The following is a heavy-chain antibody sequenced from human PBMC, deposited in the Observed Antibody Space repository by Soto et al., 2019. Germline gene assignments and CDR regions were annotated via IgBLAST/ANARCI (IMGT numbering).Heavy chain of an antibody. V-gene: IGHV1-2*02. Sequence: ASVKVSCKASGYTLTGYFIHWVRQAPGQGLEWVGWINPNNGVTTYAKNFQGRVTMTRDSSISTAYMELSSLRSDDTAVYFCAAAAIPVAGRHPDFWGQGTVVTVSS. D-gene: IGHD6-19*01. CDR2: INPNNGVT. CDR3: AAAAIPVAGRHPDF. CDR1: GYTLTGYF. J-gene: IGHJ4*02.